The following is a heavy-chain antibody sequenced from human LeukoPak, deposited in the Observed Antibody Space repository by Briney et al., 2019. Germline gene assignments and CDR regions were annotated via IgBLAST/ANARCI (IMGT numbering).Heavy chain of an antibody. J-gene: IGHJ6*02. CDR3: ARWSRSWFYYGLDV. CDR2: ISGSGGST. D-gene: IGHD6-13*01. CDR1: GFTFSSYA. V-gene: IGHV3-23*01. Sequence: GGSLRLSCAASGFTFSSYAMSWVRQAPGKGLEWVSAISGSGGSTNNADTVKGRFTISRDNSKNTLYLQMDSLRAEDTAVYYCARWSRSWFYYGLDVWGQGTTVTVSS.